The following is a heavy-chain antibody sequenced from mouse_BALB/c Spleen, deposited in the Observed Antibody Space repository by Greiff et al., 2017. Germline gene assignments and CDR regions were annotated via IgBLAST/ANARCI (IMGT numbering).Heavy chain of an antibody. CDR1: GFSLTSYG. D-gene: IGHD2-4*01. CDR2: IWSGGST. Sequence: VMLVESGPGLVQPSQSLSITCTVSGFSLTSYGVHWVRQSPGKGLEWLGVIWSGGSTDYNAAFISRLSISKDNSKSQVFFKMNSLQANDTAIYYCARGTMITTRYAMDYWGQGTSVTVSS. CDR3: ARGTMITTRYAMDY. V-gene: IGHV2-2*02. J-gene: IGHJ4*01.